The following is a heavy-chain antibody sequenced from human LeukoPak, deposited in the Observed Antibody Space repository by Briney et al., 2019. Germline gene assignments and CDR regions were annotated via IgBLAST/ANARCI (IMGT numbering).Heavy chain of an antibody. V-gene: IGHV1-2*02. J-gene: IGHJ4*02. CDR3: ARDFQRRITMVRASGY. CDR1: GYTFTGYY. D-gene: IGHD3-10*01. CDR2: INPNSGGT. Sequence: ASVKVSCKASGYTFTGYYMHWVRQAPGQVLEWMGWINPNSGGTNYAQKFQGRVTMTRDTSISTAYMELSRLRSDDTAVYYCARDFQRRITMVRASGYWGQGTLVTVSS.